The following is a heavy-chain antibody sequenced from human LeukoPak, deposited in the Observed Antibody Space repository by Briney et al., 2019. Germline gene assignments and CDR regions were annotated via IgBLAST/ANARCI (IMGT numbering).Heavy chain of an antibody. D-gene: IGHD6-13*01. V-gene: IGHV4-59*01. CDR3: ARAGILGSSWSDAFDI. CDR2: IYYSGST. J-gene: IGHJ3*02. Sequence: LETLSLTCTVSGGSISSYYWSWIRQPPGKGLEWIGYIYYSGSTNYSPSLKSRVTISVDTSKNQFSLKLSSVTAADTAVYYCARAGILGSSWSDAFDIWGQGTMVTVSS. CDR1: GGSISSYY.